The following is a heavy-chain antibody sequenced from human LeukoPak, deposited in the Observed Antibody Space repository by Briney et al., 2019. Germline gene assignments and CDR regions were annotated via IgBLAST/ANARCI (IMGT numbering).Heavy chain of an antibody. D-gene: IGHD2-2*01. J-gene: IGHJ4*02. CDR1: GYTFSNSI. CDR3: ARLPAASAMRGDY. CDR2: IYPGDSET. Sequence: GESLKISCKGSGYTFSNSIIGWVRQMPGKRLEWMGIIYPGDSETRYSPSFHGHVTIAADKSISTAYLPWSSLRASDTGMDYCARLPAASAMRGDYWGQGTLVTVSS. V-gene: IGHV5-51*01.